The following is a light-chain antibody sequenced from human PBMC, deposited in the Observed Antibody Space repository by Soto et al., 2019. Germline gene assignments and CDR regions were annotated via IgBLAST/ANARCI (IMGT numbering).Light chain of an antibody. V-gene: IGKV3-20*01. CDR2: GAS. Sequence: EIVLTQSPCTLSLSPGERATFSCRASQSVSSSYLAWYQQKPGQAPRLLIYGASSRATGIPDRFSGSGSGTDFTLTISRLEPEDFAMYYCQQYGSLWTFGQGTKVEIK. CDR3: QQYGSLWT. J-gene: IGKJ1*01. CDR1: QSVSSSY.